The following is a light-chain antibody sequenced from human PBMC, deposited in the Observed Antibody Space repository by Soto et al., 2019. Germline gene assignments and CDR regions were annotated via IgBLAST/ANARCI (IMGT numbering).Light chain of an antibody. CDR1: QSISNY. J-gene: IGKJ2*01. Sequence: DIQMTQSPSSLSASVGDRVTITCRASQSISNYLNWYQQKPGKAPKLLIYAACSLQSGVPSRFSGSGSGTDFTLTISSLQPEDFGTFYCQQSYSTLYTFGQGTKLEIK. CDR3: QQSYSTLYT. CDR2: AAC. V-gene: IGKV1-39*01.